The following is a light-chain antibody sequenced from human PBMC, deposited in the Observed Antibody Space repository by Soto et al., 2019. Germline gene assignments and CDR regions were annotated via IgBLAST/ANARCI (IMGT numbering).Light chain of an antibody. CDR3: QQRSPWPRSPT. CDR1: QSVRSY. V-gene: IGKV3-11*01. J-gene: IGKJ4*01. Sequence: EIVLTQSPATLSLSPGERATLSCRASQSVRSYLAWYQQKPGQAPRLLIYDASNRATGIPARFSGSGSGTALPLTITILEPEDSAFYYYQQRSPWPRSPTFGGGTKVEIK. CDR2: DAS.